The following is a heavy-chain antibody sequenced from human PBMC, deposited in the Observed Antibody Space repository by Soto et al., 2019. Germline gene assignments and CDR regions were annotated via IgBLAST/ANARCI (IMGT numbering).Heavy chain of an antibody. D-gene: IGHD2-15*01. CDR1: GFTFSSYG. Sequence: GSLRLSCAASGFTFSSYGMHWVRQAPGKGLEWVAVIWYDGSNKYYADSVKGRFTISRDNSKNTLYLQMNSLRAEDTAVYYCARDMVVAATRNWFYYYGMDVWGQGTTATVSS. CDR3: ARDMVVAATRNWFYYYGMDV. CDR2: IWYDGSNK. J-gene: IGHJ6*02. V-gene: IGHV3-33*01.